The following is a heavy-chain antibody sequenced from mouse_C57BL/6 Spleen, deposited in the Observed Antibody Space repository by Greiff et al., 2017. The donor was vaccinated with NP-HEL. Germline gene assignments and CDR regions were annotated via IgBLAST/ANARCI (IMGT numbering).Heavy chain of an antibody. V-gene: IGHV1-61*01. CDR1: GYTFTSYW. CDR2: IYPSDSET. Sequence: QVQLKQPGAELVRPGSSVKLSCKASGYTFTSYWMDWVKQRPGQGLEWIGNIYPSDSETHYNQKFKDKATLTVDKSSSTAYMQLSSLTSEDSAVYYCAREDDYGIFAYWGQGTLVTVSA. CDR3: AREDDYGIFAY. D-gene: IGHD2-4*01. J-gene: IGHJ3*01.